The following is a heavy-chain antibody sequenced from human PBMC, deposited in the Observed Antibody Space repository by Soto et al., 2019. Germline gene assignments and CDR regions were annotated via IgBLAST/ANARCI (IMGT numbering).Heavy chain of an antibody. Sequence: QVQLLESGGGVVQPASSLRLSCAASGFTFSSYAMHWVRQAPGKGLEWVAVISYDGTNKYYEDSLKGPFTISRDNCKNTLYMQMNVLRAVDTAVYYCARHVYTRWRYRSGWHSYYAMHVLGQVTTVTVSS. CDR2: ISYDGTNK. D-gene: IGHD6-19*01. CDR1: GFTFSSYA. V-gene: IGHV3-30-3*01. CDR3: ARHVYTRWRYRSGWHSYYAMHV. J-gene: IGHJ6*02.